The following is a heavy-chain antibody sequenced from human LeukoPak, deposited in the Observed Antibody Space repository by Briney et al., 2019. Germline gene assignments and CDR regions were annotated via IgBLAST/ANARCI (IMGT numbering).Heavy chain of an antibody. J-gene: IGHJ4*02. D-gene: IGHD6-19*01. CDR3: TRGGDLSTVAGALDY. CDR1: GFTFRDYT. CDR2: IRSNTYGGTT. Sequence: GGSLRLSCTASGFTFRDYTMSWVRQAPGKGLEWVGFIRSNTYGGTTEYAASVKGRFTISRDDSKSIAYLQMNSLKTEDTAVYYCTRGGDLSTVAGALDYWGQGTLVTVSS. V-gene: IGHV3-49*04.